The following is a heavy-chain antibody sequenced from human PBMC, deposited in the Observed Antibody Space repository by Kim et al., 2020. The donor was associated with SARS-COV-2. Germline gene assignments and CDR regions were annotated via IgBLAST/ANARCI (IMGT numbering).Heavy chain of an antibody. J-gene: IGHJ4*02. D-gene: IGHD3-3*01. CDR2: T. CDR3: ATGLEGLHFDY. V-gene: IGHV1-24*01. Sequence: TIYAQKFQGRVTMTEDTSTDTAYMELSSLRSEDTAVYYCATGLEGLHFDYWGQGTLVTVSS.